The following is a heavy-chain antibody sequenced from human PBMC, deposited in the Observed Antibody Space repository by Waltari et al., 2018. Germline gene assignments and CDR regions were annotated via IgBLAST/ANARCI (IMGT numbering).Heavy chain of an antibody. CDR2: MNPNSGNT. J-gene: IGHJ6*02. CDR1: AYTFTSYD. CDR3: ARSDGMDV. V-gene: IGHV1-8*03. Sequence: QVQLVQSGAEVQKLGASAKVSCEASAYTFTSYDINWVRQATGQGPEWMGWMNPNSGNTGYAQKFQGRVTITRNTSIRTAYMELSSLRSEDTAVYYCARSDGMDVWGQGTTVTVSS.